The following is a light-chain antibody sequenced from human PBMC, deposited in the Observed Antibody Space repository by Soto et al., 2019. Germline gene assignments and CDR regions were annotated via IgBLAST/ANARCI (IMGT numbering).Light chain of an antibody. CDR3: QQYGGSPWT. J-gene: IGKJ1*01. Sequence: EIVLTQSPGTLSLSPGERATLSCRASQSVSNSYLAWYQQKPGQAPRLLIYGASSRVTGIPDRFSGSGSGTDFALTISRLEPEDFAVYHCQQYGGSPWTFGQGTKVEIK. CDR2: GAS. V-gene: IGKV3-20*01. CDR1: QSVSNSY.